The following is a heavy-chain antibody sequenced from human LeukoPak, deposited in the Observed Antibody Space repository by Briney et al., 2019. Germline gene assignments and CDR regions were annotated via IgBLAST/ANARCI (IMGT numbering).Heavy chain of an antibody. J-gene: IGHJ4*02. CDR1: GYSFTNYW. CDR2: IYLGDSHT. CDR3: ARHEVGWENRGSSPAPYFFDY. Sequence: GESLKISCKGSGYSFTNYWIGWLRQMPGKGLEWMGSIYLGDSHTRYSPSFQGQVTISVDKSINSAYLQWNSLKASDTAMYYCARHEVGWENRGSSPAPYFFDYWGQGTLVTVSS. V-gene: IGHV5-51*01. D-gene: IGHD6-13*01.